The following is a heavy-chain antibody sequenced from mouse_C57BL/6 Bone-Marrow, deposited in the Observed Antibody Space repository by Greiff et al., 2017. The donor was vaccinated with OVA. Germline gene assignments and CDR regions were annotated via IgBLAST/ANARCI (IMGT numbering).Heavy chain of an antibody. Sequence: EVKLVESGAELVRPGASVKLSCTASGFNIKDDYMHWVKQRPEQGLEWIGWIDPENGDTEYASKFQGKATITSDTSSNTAYLQLSSLTSEDTAVYYCTLGSRWGQGTLVTVSA. V-gene: IGHV14-4*01. CDR1: GFNIKDDY. CDR2: IDPENGDT. J-gene: IGHJ3*02. D-gene: IGHD1-1*01. CDR3: TLGSR.